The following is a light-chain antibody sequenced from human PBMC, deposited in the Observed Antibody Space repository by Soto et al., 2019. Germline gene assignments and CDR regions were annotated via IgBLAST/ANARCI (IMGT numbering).Light chain of an antibody. CDR1: HDIRSN. CDR3: QQYNNRPPWT. CDR2: GAS. V-gene: IGKV3-15*01. J-gene: IGKJ1*01. Sequence: EIVLTQSPATLSFSPGEIATVSCRASHDIRSNLAWYQQRPGQAPRLLIFGASTRATGIPARFSGSGSGTEFSLTITSLQSEDFALYYCQQYNNRPPWTFGQGTKVDIK.